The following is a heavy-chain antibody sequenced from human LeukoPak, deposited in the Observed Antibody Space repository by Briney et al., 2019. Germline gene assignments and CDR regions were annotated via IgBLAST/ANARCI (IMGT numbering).Heavy chain of an antibody. CDR1: GGSISGGKYF. D-gene: IGHD6-13*01. J-gene: IGHJ4*02. Sequence: PSETLSLTCTVSGGSISGGKYFWGWIRQPPGKGLEWIGSIFYSGSTYYNPSLKSRVTISVDTSRNEFSLKVMSATVADTAVYYCARRGITYSSSFFEFWGQGALVTVSS. V-gene: IGHV4-39*01. CDR3: ARRGITYSSSFFEF. CDR2: IFYSGST.